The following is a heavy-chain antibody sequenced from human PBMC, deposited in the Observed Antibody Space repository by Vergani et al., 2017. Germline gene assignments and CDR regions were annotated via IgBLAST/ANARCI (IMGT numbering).Heavy chain of an antibody. V-gene: IGHV3-30-3*01. CDR1: GFALNRHA. D-gene: IGHD2-2*02. Sequence: QVQLVESGGGVVQPGTSLRLSCVVSGFALNRHAMYWVRQAPGKGLEWVVGISFDGTNEYYPDLVKGRLTLSRDIAKNTLYLQVRSLRLEDTGVYHCVGDRGLCAGGRCYTEAWDYWGQGTPVTVSS. CDR2: ISFDGTNE. J-gene: IGHJ4*02. CDR3: VGDRGLCAGGRCYTEAWDY.